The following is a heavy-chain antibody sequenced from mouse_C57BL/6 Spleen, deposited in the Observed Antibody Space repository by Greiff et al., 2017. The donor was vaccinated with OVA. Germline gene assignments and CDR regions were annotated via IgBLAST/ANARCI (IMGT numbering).Heavy chain of an antibody. CDR1: GYAFSSYW. Sequence: VQLQQSGAELVKPGASVKISCKASGYAFSSYWMNWVKQRPGKGLEWIGQIYPGDGDTNYNGKFKGKATLTADKSSSTAYMQLSSLTSEDSAVYFCARERDYGNWYFDVWGTGTTVTVSS. CDR2: IYPGDGDT. J-gene: IGHJ1*03. CDR3: ARERDYGNWYFDV. D-gene: IGHD2-1*01. V-gene: IGHV1-80*01.